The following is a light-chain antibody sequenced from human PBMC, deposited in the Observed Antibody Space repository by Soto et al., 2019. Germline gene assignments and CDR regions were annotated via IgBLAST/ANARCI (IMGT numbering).Light chain of an antibody. Sequence: EIVLTQSPGTLSLSPGERATLSYRASQTVSSSYLAWYQQKPGQAPRLLIYGASSRATGIPDRFSGSGSGTDFTLTISRLEPEDFAVYYCQQYGSSPVTFGQGTRLEIK. V-gene: IGKV3-20*01. J-gene: IGKJ5*01. CDR2: GAS. CDR1: QTVSSSY. CDR3: QQYGSSPVT.